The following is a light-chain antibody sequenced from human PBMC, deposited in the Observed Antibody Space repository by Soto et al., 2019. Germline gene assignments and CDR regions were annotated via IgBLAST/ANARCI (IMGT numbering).Light chain of an antibody. V-gene: IGLV1-40*01. CDR2: GNN. CDR3: QSYDSSLSVV. CDR1: SSNIGARYD. J-gene: IGLJ2*01. Sequence: QSVLTQPPSVSGAPGQRVTISCTGSSSNIGARYDVHWYQHLPGTAPKLLIYGNNNRPSGVPDRFSGSKSGTSASLAITGLQAEDEADYYCQSYDSSLSVVFGGGTKLTVL.